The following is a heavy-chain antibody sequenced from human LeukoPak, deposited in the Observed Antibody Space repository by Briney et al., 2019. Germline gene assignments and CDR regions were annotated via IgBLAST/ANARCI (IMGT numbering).Heavy chain of an antibody. CDR2: IGHIYSGEST. Sequence: PSETLSLTCTVSGGSISNYFWTWIRQPAGKGLEWIGRIGHIYSGESTNYNPSLKSRVAMSIDTSKNQFSLKLSSVTAADTAVYYCATEESSGWYRGYSWGQGTLVTVSS. CDR1: GGSISNYF. V-gene: IGHV4-4*07. J-gene: IGHJ4*02. CDR3: ATEESSGWYRGYS. D-gene: IGHD6-19*01.